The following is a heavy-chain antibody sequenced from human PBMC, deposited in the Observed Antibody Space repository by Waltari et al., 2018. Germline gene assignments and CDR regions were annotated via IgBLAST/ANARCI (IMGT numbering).Heavy chain of an antibody. CDR2: MNPNSGNT. V-gene: IGHV1-8*01. D-gene: IGHD3-16*02. CDR1: GYTFTSYD. J-gene: IGHJ4*02. CDR3: ARGRHVYDYVWGSYRHFDY. Sequence: QVQLVQSGAEVKKPGASVKVSCKASGYTFTSYDINWVRQATGQGLEWMGWMNPNSGNTGYAQKCQGRVTMTRNTSISTAYMELSSLRSEDTAVYYCARGRHVYDYVWGSYRHFDYWGQGTLVTVSS.